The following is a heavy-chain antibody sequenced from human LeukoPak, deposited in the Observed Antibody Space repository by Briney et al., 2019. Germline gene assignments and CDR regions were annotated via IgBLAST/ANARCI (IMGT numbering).Heavy chain of an antibody. CDR2: INPDSGGT. CDR3: ARDHLLFRQPPNWFDP. V-gene: IGHV1-2*02. J-gene: IGHJ5*02. D-gene: IGHD1-14*01. Sequence: ASVKVSCKASGYTFSDYYMHWVRQAPGQGLEWMGWINPDSGGTKYAQKFQDRVTMTSDTSISAAYMELSRLRSDDTAVYYCARDHLLFRQPPNWFDPWGQGTLVTVSS. CDR1: GYTFSDYY.